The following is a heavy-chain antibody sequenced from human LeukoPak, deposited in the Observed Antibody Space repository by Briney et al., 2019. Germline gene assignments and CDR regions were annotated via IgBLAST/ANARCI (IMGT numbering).Heavy chain of an antibody. D-gene: IGHD6-13*01. CDR2: FYTSGST. Sequence: SETLSLTCTVYGGSVSSASYYWSWIRQPAGKGLEWIWRFYTSGSTSYNPSLKSRVTLSVYACMNQCSLKLGAVTAADTAVCDFVMGERLAAAFDYWGQGTLVTVSS. J-gene: IGHJ4*02. V-gene: IGHV4-61*02. CDR1: GGSVSSASYY. CDR3: VMGERLAAAFDY.